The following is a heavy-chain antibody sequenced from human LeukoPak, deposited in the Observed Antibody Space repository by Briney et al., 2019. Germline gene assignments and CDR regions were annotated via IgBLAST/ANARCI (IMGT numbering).Heavy chain of an antibody. CDR1: GFTFSNYW. D-gene: IGHD2-8*01. CDR2: INSDGSTT. V-gene: IGHV3-74*01. J-gene: IGHJ4*02. CDR3: ARDGGFCTNGVCFFDF. Sequence: GGSLRLSCVASGFTFSNYWMHWVRQAPGKGLVWVSRINSDGSTTSYADAVKGRFTISRDNAKNTLFLQMNSLRAEDTAVYYCARDGGFCTNGVCFFDFWGQGTLVTVSS.